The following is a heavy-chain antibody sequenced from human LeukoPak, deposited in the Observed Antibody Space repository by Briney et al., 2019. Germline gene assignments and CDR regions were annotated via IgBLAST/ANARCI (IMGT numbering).Heavy chain of an antibody. CDR2: MNPNSGNT. Sequence: GASVKVSCKASGYTFTSYHINWVRQATGQGLEWMGWMNPNSGNTGYAQKFQGRVTMTKNTSITTAYMELSSLRSEDTAVYYCARALSWTTDSYYYMDVWGKGTTVTVSS. J-gene: IGHJ6*03. CDR3: ARALSWTTDSYYYMDV. CDR1: GYTFTSYH. V-gene: IGHV1-8*01. D-gene: IGHD3/OR15-3a*01.